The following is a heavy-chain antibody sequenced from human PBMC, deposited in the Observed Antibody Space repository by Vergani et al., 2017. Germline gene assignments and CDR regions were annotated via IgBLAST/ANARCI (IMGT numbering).Heavy chain of an antibody. D-gene: IGHD6-19*01. CDR2: INPTTGNP. CDR1: GYSFNNSA. CDR3: ARAKRGRLAVGATDS. Sequence: QEQLVQSGSELKKPGASVKVSCKASGYSFNNSAIHWVRQAPGQGLEWMGWINPTTGNPTYARAFTGRLVFSLDTSISTAYLKIGSLKAEDTAVYFCARAKRGRLAVGATDSWGQGTLLTVSS. J-gene: IGHJ4*02. V-gene: IGHV7-4-1*01.